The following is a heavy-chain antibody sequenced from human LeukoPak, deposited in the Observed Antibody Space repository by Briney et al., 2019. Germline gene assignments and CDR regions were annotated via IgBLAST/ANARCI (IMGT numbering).Heavy chain of an antibody. CDR1: GFTVSSNC. D-gene: IGHD3-3*01. CDR2: IYFGDSP. Sequence: GGSLRLSCAASGFTVSSNCMNWVRQAPGKGPEWVAVIYFGDSPYYADSVKGRFTISRDNSKNSLYLQMNSLRAEDTAVYYCARERFDFWSGYFVYWGQGTLVTVSS. V-gene: IGHV3-53*01. CDR3: ARERFDFWSGYFVY. J-gene: IGHJ4*02.